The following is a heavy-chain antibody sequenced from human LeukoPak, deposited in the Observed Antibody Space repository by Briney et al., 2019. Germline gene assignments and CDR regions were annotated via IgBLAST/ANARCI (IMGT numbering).Heavy chain of an antibody. D-gene: IGHD3-22*01. J-gene: IGHJ4*02. V-gene: IGHV3-33*06. Sequence: PGGSLRLSCAASGFTFSSYGMHWVRQAPGKGLEWVAVIWYDGSNKYYADSVKGRFTISRDNSKNTLYLQMNSLRAEDTAVYYCAKVSGGSSGPFDYWGQGTLVTVYS. CDR1: GFTFSSYG. CDR2: IWYDGSNK. CDR3: AKVSGGSSGPFDY.